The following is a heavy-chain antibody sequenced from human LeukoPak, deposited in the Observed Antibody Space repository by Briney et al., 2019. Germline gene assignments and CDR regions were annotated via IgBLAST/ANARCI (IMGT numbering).Heavy chain of an antibody. CDR3: ARTGFPYYDFLTGQDWFDP. Sequence: PSQTLSLTCTVSGCSISSGSYYWSWIRQPAGKGLEWIGRIYTSGSTNHNPSLKSRVTISVDTSKNQFSLKLSSVTAADPAVYSCARTGFPYYDFLTGQDWFDPWGQGTLVTVSS. V-gene: IGHV4-61*02. CDR1: GCSISSGSYY. D-gene: IGHD3-9*01. CDR2: IYTSGST. J-gene: IGHJ5*02.